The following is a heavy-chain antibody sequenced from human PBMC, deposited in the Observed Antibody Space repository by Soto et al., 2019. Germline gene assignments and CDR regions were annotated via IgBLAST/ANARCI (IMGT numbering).Heavy chain of an antibody. CDR2: IIPLFGTA. D-gene: IGHD6-19*01. J-gene: IGHJ4*02. Sequence: QVQLEQSGGEVQQPGSSVRVSCKTSGGPFSTYAINWVRQAPGQGLEWMGAIIPLFGTADYSQKFQGRVTITADESTSTDYMELSSLGFDDTVVYFCARPKGTHSSGYYYLGFWGQGTLVSVSS. CDR3: ARPKGTHSSGYYYLGF. V-gene: IGHV1-69*01. CDR1: GGPFSTYA.